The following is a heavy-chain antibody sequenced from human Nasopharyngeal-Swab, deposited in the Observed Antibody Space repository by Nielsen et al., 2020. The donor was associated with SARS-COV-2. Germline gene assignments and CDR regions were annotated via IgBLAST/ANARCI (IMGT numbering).Heavy chain of an antibody. CDR2: INHSGST. CDR1: GGSFSGYY. D-gene: IGHD6-13*01. Sequence: SETLSLTCAVYGGSFSGYYWSWIRQPPRKGLEWIGEINHSGSTNYNPSLKSRVTISVDTSKNQFSLKLSSVTAADTAVYYCARAPGYSSSWRPNWFDPWGQGTLVTVSS. J-gene: IGHJ5*02. V-gene: IGHV4-34*01. CDR3: ARAPGYSSSWRPNWFDP.